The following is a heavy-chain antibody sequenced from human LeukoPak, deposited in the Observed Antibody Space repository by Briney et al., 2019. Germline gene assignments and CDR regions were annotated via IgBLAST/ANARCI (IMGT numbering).Heavy chain of an antibody. D-gene: IGHD3-3*01. CDR1: GFTFSSYA. V-gene: IGHV3-23*01. CDR3: AKSEARFYYYGMDV. J-gene: IGHJ6*02. CDR2: ISGSGGST. Sequence: PGGSLRLSCAASGFTFSSYAMSWARQAPGKGLEWVSAISGSGGSTYYADSVKGRFTISRDNSKNTLYLQMNSLRAEDTAVYYCAKSEARFYYYGMDVWGQGTTVTVSS.